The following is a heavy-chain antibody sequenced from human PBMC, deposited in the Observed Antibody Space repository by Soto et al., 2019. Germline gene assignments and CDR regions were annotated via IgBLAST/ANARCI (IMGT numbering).Heavy chain of an antibody. J-gene: IGHJ4*02. CDR3: ARGGPRYHFDY. V-gene: IGHV4-59*01. D-gene: IGHD1-26*01. CDR1: GGSISSYY. Sequence: PSETLSLTCTVSGGSISSYYWSWIRQPPGKGLEWIGYIYYSRSTNYNPSLKSRVTISVDTSKNQFSLKLSSVTAADTAVYYCARGGPRYHFDYWGQGTLVTVSS. CDR2: IYYSRST.